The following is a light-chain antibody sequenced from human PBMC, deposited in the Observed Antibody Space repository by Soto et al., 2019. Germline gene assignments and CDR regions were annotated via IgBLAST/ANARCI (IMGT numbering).Light chain of an antibody. V-gene: IGKV1-5*01. Sequence: DVHMTQSPSTLSASVGDRVSITCRASQSVGNSLAWYQQRPGKAPKLLIFDASTLESGVPSKFSGSGSDTEFTFTISSLQPDDSATYYCQQYNTYGLTFGGGTKVEIK. CDR1: QSVGNS. J-gene: IGKJ4*02. CDR2: DAS. CDR3: QQYNTYGLT.